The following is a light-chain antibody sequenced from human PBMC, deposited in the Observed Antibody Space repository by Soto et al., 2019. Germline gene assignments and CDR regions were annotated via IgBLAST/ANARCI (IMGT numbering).Light chain of an antibody. J-gene: IGKJ5*01. Sequence: EVVMTQSPATPSVSPGERATLSCRASESVSRNLAWYQQKPGQAHRLIIYDASTRATGIPDRFSGGGSGTEFTLTISSLQSEDFVVYYGQQYKSWPTITFGQGTRLEIK. CDR2: DAS. CDR1: ESVSRN. CDR3: QQYKSWPTIT. V-gene: IGKV3-15*01.